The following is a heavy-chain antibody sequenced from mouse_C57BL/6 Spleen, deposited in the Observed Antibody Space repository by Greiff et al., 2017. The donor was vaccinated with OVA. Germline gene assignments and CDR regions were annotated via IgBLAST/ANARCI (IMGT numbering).Heavy chain of an antibody. V-gene: IGHV5-15*04. CDR3: ARRIDYYAMDY. CDR1: GFTFSDYG. J-gene: IGHJ4*01. CDR2: ISNLAYSI. Sequence: EVMLVESGGGLVQPGGSLKLSCAASGFTFSDYGMAWVRQAPRKGPEWVAFISNLAYSIYYADTVTGRFTISRENAKNTLYLEMSSLRSEDTAMYYCARRIDYYAMDYWGQGTSVTVSS.